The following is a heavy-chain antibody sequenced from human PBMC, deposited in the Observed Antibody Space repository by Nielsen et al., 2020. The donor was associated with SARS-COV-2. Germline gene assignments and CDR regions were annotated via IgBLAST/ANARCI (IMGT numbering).Heavy chain of an antibody. CDR3: ARHDGGVPAAMPTGAFDI. CDR2: IYYSGST. D-gene: IGHD2-2*01. Sequence: SETLSLTCTVSGGSISSYYWSWIRQPPGKGLEWIGYIYYSGSTYYNPSLKSRVTISVDTSKNQFSLKLSSVTAADTAVYYCARHDGGVPAAMPTGAFDIWGQGTMVTVSS. V-gene: IGHV4-59*04. J-gene: IGHJ3*02. CDR1: GGSISSYY.